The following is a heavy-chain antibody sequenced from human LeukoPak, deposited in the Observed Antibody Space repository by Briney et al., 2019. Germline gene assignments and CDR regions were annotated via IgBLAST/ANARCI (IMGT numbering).Heavy chain of an antibody. CDR1: GYTLTELS. CDR3: ATDAHYYYYGMDV. J-gene: IGHJ6*02. V-gene: IGHV1-24*01. CDR2: FDPEDGET. Sequence: GASVKVSCKVSGYTLTELSMHWVRQARGKGLEWMGGFDPEDGETIYAQKFQGRVTMTEDTSTDTAYMELSSLRSDDTAVYYCATDAHYYYYGMDVWGQGTTVTVSS.